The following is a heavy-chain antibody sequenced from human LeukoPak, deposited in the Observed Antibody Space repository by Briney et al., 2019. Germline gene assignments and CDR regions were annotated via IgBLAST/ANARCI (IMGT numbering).Heavy chain of an antibody. V-gene: IGHV4-31*03. CDR3: ARARGNYFDY. CDR2: IYYSGST. Sequence: SETLSLTSTVSVGSINSGGYYWSWIRQHPGKGLEWIGYIYYSGSTYYNPSLKSRVTISVDTSKNQFSLKLSSVTAADTAVYYCARARGNYFDYWGQGTLVTVSS. J-gene: IGHJ4*02. CDR1: VGSINSGGYY. D-gene: IGHD3-10*01.